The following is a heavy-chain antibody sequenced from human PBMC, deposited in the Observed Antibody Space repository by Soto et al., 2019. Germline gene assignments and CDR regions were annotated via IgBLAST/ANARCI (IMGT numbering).Heavy chain of an antibody. Sequence: SVKVSCKASGGTFSSYAISWVRQAPGQGLEWMGGIIPIFGTANYAQKFQGRVTITADESTSTAYMELSSLRSEDTAVYYCARADTGYSSSWFYYYYYGMDVWGQGTTVTVAS. D-gene: IGHD6-13*01. CDR3: ARADTGYSSSWFYYYYYGMDV. CDR2: IIPIFGTA. J-gene: IGHJ6*02. CDR1: GGTFSSYA. V-gene: IGHV1-69*13.